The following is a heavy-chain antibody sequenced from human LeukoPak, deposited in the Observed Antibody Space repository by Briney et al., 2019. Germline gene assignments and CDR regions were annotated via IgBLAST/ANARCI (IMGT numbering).Heavy chain of an antibody. CDR2: ISGSGDST. D-gene: IGHD1-26*01. V-gene: IGHV3-23*01. J-gene: IGHJ4*02. Sequence: GGSLSLSCAASGFTFSSYAMSWVRQAPGRGLEWVSTISGSGDSTYYEDSVKGRFTIFRDNSKNTLYLQMNSLRAADTAVYYCAKEGLVNFYYFDYWGQGTLVTVSS. CDR1: GFTFSSYA. CDR3: AKEGLVNFYYFDY.